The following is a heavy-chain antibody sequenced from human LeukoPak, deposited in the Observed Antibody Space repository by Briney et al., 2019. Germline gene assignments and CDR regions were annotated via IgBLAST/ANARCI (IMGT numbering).Heavy chain of an antibody. V-gene: IGHV4-39*01. CDR3: ARLKNSYDFWSGRYALSGFDP. Sequence: SQTLSLTCTVSGGAISSGGYYWGWIRQPPGKGLEWIGSIYYSGSTYYNPSLKSRVTISVDTSKNQFSLKLSSVTAADTAVYYCARLKNSYDFWSGRYALSGFDPWGQGTLVTVSS. CDR1: GGAISSGGYY. J-gene: IGHJ5*02. D-gene: IGHD3-3*01. CDR2: IYYSGST.